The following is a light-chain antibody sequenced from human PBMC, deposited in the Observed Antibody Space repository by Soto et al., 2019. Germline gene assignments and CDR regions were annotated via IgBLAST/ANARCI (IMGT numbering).Light chain of an antibody. CDR2: EVS. CDR1: SSDIGSNNY. J-gene: IGLJ3*02. Sequence: QSALTQPASVSGSPGQSITISCTGTSSDIGSNNYVSWFQQRPGKAPTLIIYEVSNRPSGVSNHFSGSKSGNTASLTISGLLPEDEAEYYCSSYTTSNRLFGEGTKLTVL. CDR3: SSYTTSNRL. V-gene: IGLV2-14*01.